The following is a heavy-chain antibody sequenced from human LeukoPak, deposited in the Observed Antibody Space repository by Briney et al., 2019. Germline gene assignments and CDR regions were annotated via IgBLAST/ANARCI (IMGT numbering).Heavy chain of an antibody. CDR1: GNYW. V-gene: IGHV3-74*01. CDR2: INSDGSWT. J-gene: IGHJ4*02. D-gene: IGHD5-18*01. Sequence: GGSLRLSCAASGNYWMHWVRQVPGKGLVWVSHINSDGSWTSYADSVKGRFTISKDNAKNTVYLQMNSLRAEDTAVYYCARERGYSYGTSEYYFDYWGQGTLVTVSS. CDR3: ARERGYSYGTSEYYFDY.